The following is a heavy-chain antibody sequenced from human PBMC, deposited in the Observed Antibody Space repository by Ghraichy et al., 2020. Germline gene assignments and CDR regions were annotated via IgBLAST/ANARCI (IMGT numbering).Heavy chain of an antibody. Sequence: ASVKVSCKSSGYTFIIDAITWVRQVPGQRLEWMGWISPYFRNTTYAQRFQGRVTMTTDTSTSTAYMELTSLRSDDTAVYYCVRVKNYDSSGEDYYYGLDVWGQGTTVTVSS. CDR1: GYTFIIDA. J-gene: IGHJ6*02. CDR2: ISPYFRNT. D-gene: IGHD3-22*01. CDR3: VRVKNYDSSGEDYYYGLDV. V-gene: IGHV1-18*01.